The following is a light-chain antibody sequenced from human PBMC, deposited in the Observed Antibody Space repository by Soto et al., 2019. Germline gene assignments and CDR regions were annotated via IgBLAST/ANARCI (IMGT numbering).Light chain of an antibody. CDR2: AAS. J-gene: IGKJ2*01. CDR1: QSISSY. CDR3: QQRSNWPPMYT. Sequence: DIQITQSPSSLSASVGDRVTITCRASQSISSYLNWYQQKPGKAPKLLIYAASSLQSGVPSRFSGSGSGTDFTLTISSLEPEDFAVYYCQQRSNWPPMYTFGQGTKVDIK. V-gene: IGKV1-39*01.